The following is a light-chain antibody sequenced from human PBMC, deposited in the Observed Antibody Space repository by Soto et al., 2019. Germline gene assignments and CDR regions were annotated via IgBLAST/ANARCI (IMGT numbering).Light chain of an antibody. CDR2: GNT. Sequence: QSVLTQPPSVSGAPGQRVTISCTGTRSNIGARYDVHWYQQVPGTSPKLLIYGNTNRPSGVPDRFSGSKSGTSASLAITGLQAEDEADYYCQSYDSSLSGWVFGGGTKLTVL. CDR1: RSNIGARYD. CDR3: QSYDSSLSGWV. J-gene: IGLJ3*02. V-gene: IGLV1-40*01.